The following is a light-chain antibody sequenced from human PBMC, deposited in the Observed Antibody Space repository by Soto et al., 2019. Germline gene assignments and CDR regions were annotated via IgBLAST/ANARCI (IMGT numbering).Light chain of an antibody. J-gene: IGKJ2*01. CDR1: QSVNSNY. Sequence: EIVLTQSPGTLSLSPGDRDTLSCRASQSVNSNYLAWYQHKPGQAPRLLIYGASSRATGVSDRFSGSGSGTDFTLTVSRLEPEDFAVYYCQQYGTSPPYTFGQGTKLEIK. CDR3: QQYGTSPPYT. V-gene: IGKV3-20*01. CDR2: GAS.